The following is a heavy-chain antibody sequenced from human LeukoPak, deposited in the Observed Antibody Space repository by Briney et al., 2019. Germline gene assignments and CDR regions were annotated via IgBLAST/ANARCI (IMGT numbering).Heavy chain of an antibody. CDR1: GFTFSSYE. Sequence: GGSLRLSCAASGFTFSSYEMNWVRQAPGKGLEWVSYISSSGSTIYYADSVKGRFTISRDNAKNSLYLQMNSLRAEDTAVYYCARVSGCYDSSGYYCDAFDIWGQATMVTVSS. CDR2: ISSSGSTI. D-gene: IGHD3-22*01. J-gene: IGHJ3*02. CDR3: ARVSGCYDSSGYYCDAFDI. V-gene: IGHV3-48*03.